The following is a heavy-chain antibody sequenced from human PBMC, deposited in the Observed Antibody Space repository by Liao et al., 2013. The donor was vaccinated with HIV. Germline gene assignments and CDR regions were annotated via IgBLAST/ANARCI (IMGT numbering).Heavy chain of an antibody. D-gene: IGHD1-1*01. Sequence: QVQLQQWGAGLLKPSETLSLTCAVYGGSFSGYYWSWIRQPPREGGVEWIGEINHSGSSNYNPSLKSRVTISVDTSKNQFSLRLSSVTAADTAVYYCARGRGTSAFDIWGQGTMVTVSS. CDR2: INHSGSS. CDR3: ARGRGTSAFDI. CDR1: GGSFSGYY. V-gene: IGHV4-34*01. J-gene: IGHJ3*02.